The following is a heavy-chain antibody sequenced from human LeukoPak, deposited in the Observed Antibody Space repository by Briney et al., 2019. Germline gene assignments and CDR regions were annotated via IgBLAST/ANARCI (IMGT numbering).Heavy chain of an antibody. J-gene: IGHJ3*02. CDR2: INDGGRT. CDR1: GFTVSNNY. D-gene: IGHD3-22*01. Sequence: PGGSLRLSCAASGFTVSNNYMTWVRQAPGKGLESVSVINDGGRTFYADSVKGRFTISRDNSKNTLYLQMNSLRAEDTAVYYCARDPFYYDSSGSSRAFDIWGQGTMVTVSS. CDR3: ARDPFYYDSSGSSRAFDI. V-gene: IGHV3-66*02.